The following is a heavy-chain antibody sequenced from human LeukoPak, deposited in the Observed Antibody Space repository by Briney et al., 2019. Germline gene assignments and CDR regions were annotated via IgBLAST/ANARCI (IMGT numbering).Heavy chain of an antibody. V-gene: IGHV4-31*03. CDR1: GGSISSGGYY. Sequence: SETLSLTCTVSGGSISSGGYYWSWIRQHPGKFLEWIGYIYYSGSTSYNPSLKSRVTISVDTSKNQFSLKLSSVTAADTAVYYCARLTVVTGSAHPYYFDYWGQGTLVTVSS. CDR2: IYYSGST. D-gene: IGHD4-23*01. J-gene: IGHJ4*02. CDR3: ARLTVVTGSAHPYYFDY.